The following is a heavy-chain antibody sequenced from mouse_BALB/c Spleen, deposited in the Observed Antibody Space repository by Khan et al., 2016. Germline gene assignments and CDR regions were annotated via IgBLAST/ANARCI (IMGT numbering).Heavy chain of an antibody. V-gene: IGHV5-6-5*01. CDR3: AREDYVHYGAYFDY. CDR1: GFTFSSYA. D-gene: IGHD2-1*01. J-gene: IGHJ2*01. CDR2: ISSGGST. Sequence: EVELVESGGGLVKPGGSLKLSCAASGFTFSSYAMSWVRQTPEKRLEWVASISSGGSTYDPDSVKGRFTISRDNARNIQNLQMSSLRSEYTAMYYCAREDYVHYGAYFDYLGQGTTLTVSS.